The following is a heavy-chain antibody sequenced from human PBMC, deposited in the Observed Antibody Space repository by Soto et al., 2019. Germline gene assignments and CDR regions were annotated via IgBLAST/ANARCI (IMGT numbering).Heavy chain of an antibody. J-gene: IGHJ6*02. CDR1: GYSFTSYW. V-gene: IGHV5-51*01. CDR2: IYPGDSDT. D-gene: IGHD4-17*01. CDR3: ARHRGTTVTTGDYYYGVDV. Sequence: RGESLKISCKGSGYSFTSYWIGWVRQMPGKGLEWMGIIYPGDSDTRYSPSFQGQVTISADKSISTAYLQWSSLKASDTAMYYCARHRGTTVTTGDYYYGVDVWGQGTTVTVSS.